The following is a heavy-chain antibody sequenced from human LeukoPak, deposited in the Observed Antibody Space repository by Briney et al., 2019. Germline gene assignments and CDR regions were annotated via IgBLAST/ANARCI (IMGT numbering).Heavy chain of an antibody. Sequence: GGSLRLSCAASGFTFSSYWMSWVRQAPGKGLEWVANIKQDGSEKYYVDSVKGRFTISRGNAKNSLYLQMNSLRAEDTAVYYCARATLGYCSSSSCYTGYFDYWGQGTLVTVSS. D-gene: IGHD2-2*02. CDR3: ARATLGYCSSSSCYTGYFDY. J-gene: IGHJ4*02. CDR2: IKQDGSEK. V-gene: IGHV3-7*01. CDR1: GFTFSSYW.